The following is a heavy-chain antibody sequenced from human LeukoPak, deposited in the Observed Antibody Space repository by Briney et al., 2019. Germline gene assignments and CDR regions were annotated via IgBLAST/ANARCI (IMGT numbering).Heavy chain of an antibody. CDR1: GFTVSNTF. Sequence: GGSLRLSCAASGFTVSNTFMSWVRQAPGKGLVWVSRLSPDGSTSIYADSVKGRFTVSRDNAKNTLYLEMNTLRADDTAVYYCTRSPSLGGNYWGFDYWGQGTLVTVSS. D-gene: IGHD1-26*01. CDR3: TRSPSLGGNYWGFDY. CDR2: LSPDGSTS. J-gene: IGHJ4*02. V-gene: IGHV3-74*01.